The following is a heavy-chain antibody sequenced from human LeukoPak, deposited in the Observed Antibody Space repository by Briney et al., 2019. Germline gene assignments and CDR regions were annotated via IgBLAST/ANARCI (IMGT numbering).Heavy chain of an antibody. CDR2: IYDSVST. CDR1: GGSIGSGGYF. V-gene: IGHV4-30-2*01. D-gene: IGHD6-13*01. J-gene: IGHJ6*02. Sequence: SETLSLTCTVSGGSIGSGGYFWSWIRQPPGKGLEFLGYIYDSVSTYYNPSLKSRVSISVDRSKNQFSLKLSSVTAADTAVYYCVRVRGSSLGYYYYGMDVWGQGTTVTVSS. CDR3: VRVRGSSLGYYYYGMDV.